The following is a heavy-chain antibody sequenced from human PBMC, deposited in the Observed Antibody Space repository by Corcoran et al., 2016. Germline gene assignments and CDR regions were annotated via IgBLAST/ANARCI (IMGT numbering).Heavy chain of an antibody. CDR1: GFAFSTYW. CDR2: ITGDGSET. J-gene: IGHJ3*01. CDR3: ARGGGWSSGRFRAFGF. V-gene: IGHV3-74*03. D-gene: IGHD6-25*01. Sequence: EVQLVESGGGLVQPGGSLRLSSAASGFAFSTYWMHWVRQVPGKGLMWVSRITGDGSETTYADSVKGRFTISRDNAENTLYLQMDSLRAEDTAVYYCARGGGWSSGRFRAFGFWGQGTMVTVSS.